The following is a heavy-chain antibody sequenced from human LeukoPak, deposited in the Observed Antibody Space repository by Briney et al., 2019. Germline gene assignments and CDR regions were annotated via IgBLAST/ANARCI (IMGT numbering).Heavy chain of an antibody. V-gene: IGHV4-34*01. CDR1: GGSFSGYY. Sequence: SETLSLTCAVYGGSFSGYYWGWIRQPPGKGLEWIGEINHSGSTNYNPSLKSRVTISVDTSKNQFSLKLSSVTAADTAVYYCARGRPSYSSRRYSWFDPWGQGTLVTVSS. J-gene: IGHJ5*02. CDR3: ARGRPSYSSRRYSWFDP. CDR2: INHSGST. D-gene: IGHD6-13*01.